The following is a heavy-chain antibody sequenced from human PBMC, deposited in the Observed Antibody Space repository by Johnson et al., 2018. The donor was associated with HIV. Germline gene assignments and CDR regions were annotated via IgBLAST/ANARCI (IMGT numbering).Heavy chain of an antibody. J-gene: IGHJ3*02. CDR2: IKQGGSEK. V-gene: IGHV3-7*01. CDR3: ARGGSDVFDI. D-gene: IGHD3-16*01. Sequence: VQLVESGGGLVRPGESLRLSCVASGFTFSGYWMTWVRQAPGKGLEWVANIKQGGSEKYYVDSVKGRFTISRDNAKNSLYLQMNSLRADDTAVYYCARGGSDVFDIWGRGTM. CDR1: GFTFSGYW.